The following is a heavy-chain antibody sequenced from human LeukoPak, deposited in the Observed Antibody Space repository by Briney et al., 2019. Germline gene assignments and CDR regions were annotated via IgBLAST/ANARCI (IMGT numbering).Heavy chain of an antibody. D-gene: IGHD3-22*01. J-gene: IGHJ4*02. CDR2: IRYDGSNK. CDR1: GFTFSSYG. CDR3: AKETYDSSGYYYVDY. V-gene: IGHV3-30*02. Sequence: PGGSLRLSWAASGFTFSSYGMHWVRQAPGKGLEWGAFIRYDGSNKYYADSVKGRFTISRDNSKNTLYLQMNSLRAEDTAVYYCAKETYDSSGYYYVDYWGQGTLVTVSS.